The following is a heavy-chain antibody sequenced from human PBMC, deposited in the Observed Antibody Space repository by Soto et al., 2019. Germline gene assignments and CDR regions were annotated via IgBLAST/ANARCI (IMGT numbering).Heavy chain of an antibody. Sequence: ASVKVSCKASGYTFSNFAMHWVRQAPGQRLEWMGWINAGNWNTKYSQKFQGRVTITRDTSASTVYMELSSLRSEDTAVYYCARGLIYDSSGYYYYFDYRGQG. CDR2: INAGNWNT. CDR3: ARGLIYDSSGYYYYFDY. CDR1: GYTFSNFA. D-gene: IGHD3-22*01. J-gene: IGHJ4*02. V-gene: IGHV1-3*01.